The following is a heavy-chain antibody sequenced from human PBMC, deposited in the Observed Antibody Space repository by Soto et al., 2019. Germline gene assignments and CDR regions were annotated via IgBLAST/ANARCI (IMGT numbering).Heavy chain of an antibody. Sequence: SETLSVICAVSGGSIISSNWWSWVRQPPGKGLEWIGEIYHSGSTKYNPSLKSRVTISVDKSKNQFSLKLSSVTAADTAVYYCASVRGGYYYGMDVWGQGTTVTVS. CDR2: IYHSGST. CDR1: GGSIISSNW. CDR3: ASVRGGYYYGMDV. V-gene: IGHV4-4*02. D-gene: IGHD3-10*02. J-gene: IGHJ6*02.